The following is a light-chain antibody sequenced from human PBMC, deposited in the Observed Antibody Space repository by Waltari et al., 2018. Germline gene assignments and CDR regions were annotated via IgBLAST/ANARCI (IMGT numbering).Light chain of an antibody. V-gene: IGLV2-23*02. CDR2: DVT. J-gene: IGLJ3*02. CDR3: CSYASTTWV. Sequence: QSALTQPASVSGSPGLSITISCTGTSSDVGSYNFVSWYQQHPGKAPKLMIDDVTKRPSGVSNRFSGSKSGNTASLTISGLQAGDEADYYCCSYASTTWVFGGGTRLTVL. CDR1: SSDVGSYNF.